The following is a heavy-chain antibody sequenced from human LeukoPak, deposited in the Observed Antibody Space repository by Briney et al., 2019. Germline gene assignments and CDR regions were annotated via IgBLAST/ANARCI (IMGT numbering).Heavy chain of an antibody. Sequence: GGSLRLSCAAYGFSLTTYAMGWVRQAPGKGLEWVSIISSGSSAIFSADALKGRFTISRDDAKNLLYLDMNSLRAEDTAVYYCAGKVGSSHYYYYYYYMDVWGKGTTVTISS. J-gene: IGHJ6*03. CDR1: GFSLTTYA. CDR3: AGKVGSSHYYYYYYYMDV. D-gene: IGHD1-26*01. V-gene: IGHV3-21*05. CDR2: ISSGSSAI.